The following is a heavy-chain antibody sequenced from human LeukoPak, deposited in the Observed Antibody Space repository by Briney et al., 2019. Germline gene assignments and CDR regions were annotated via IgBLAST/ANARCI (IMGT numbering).Heavy chain of an antibody. CDR3: GRAVVGSGYDYFDY. D-gene: IGHD5-12*01. CDR2: ISSGGSYI. Sequence: GGSLRLSCAASGFTFSNYNVNWVRQAPWKGLGWVSFISSGGSYIYYTDSVKGRFTISRDNAKTSLFLQMNSMRAEDTAVYFCGRAVVGSGYDYFDYWGQGTLVTVSS. J-gene: IGHJ4*02. V-gene: IGHV3-21*01. CDR1: GFTFSNYN.